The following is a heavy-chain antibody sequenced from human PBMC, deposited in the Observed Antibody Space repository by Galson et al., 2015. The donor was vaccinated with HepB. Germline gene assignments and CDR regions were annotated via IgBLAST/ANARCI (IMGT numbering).Heavy chain of an antibody. D-gene: IGHD3-10*01. CDR1: GFTFSSYA. J-gene: IGHJ4*02. CDR3: AKFQGMVRVSHYFEY. Sequence: SLRLSCAASGFTFSSYAMSWVRQAPGEGLEWVSSISGSGGNTYYADSVKGRFTISRDNSKSTLYLQMNSLRAEDTAVYYCAKFQGMVRVSHYFEYWGQGTLVTVSS. V-gene: IGHV3-23*01. CDR2: ISGSGGNT.